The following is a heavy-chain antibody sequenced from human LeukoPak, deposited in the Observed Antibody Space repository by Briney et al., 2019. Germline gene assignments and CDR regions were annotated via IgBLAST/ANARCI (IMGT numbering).Heavy chain of an antibody. CDR1: GFTFRNYA. D-gene: IGHD4-17*01. J-gene: IGHJ4*02. V-gene: IGHV3-30*04. CDR2: ISYDASEK. CDR3: ARNPYGDYSFDY. Sequence: GGSLRLSCAASGFTFRNYAVHWVRQAPGKGLVWVAVISYDASEKYYADSVKGRFTISRDNSKNTLYMQMDTLRGEDTAVYYCARNPYGDYSFDYWGQGTLVTVSS.